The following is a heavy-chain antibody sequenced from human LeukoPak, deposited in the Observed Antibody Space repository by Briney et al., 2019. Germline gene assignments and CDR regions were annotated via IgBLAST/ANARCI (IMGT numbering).Heavy chain of an antibody. Sequence: PSATLSLTCAVYGPSFSGYNWSCVRHPPGKGLWWVGEINHSGSTTYNPSLKSRVNISVDTSKNQFSLKLSSVTAADTPVYYCARGRARADYDILTGYYRPGLYYFDYWGQRTLVTVSS. CDR1: GPSFSGYN. J-gene: IGHJ4*02. CDR3: ARGRARADYDILTGYYRPGLYYFDY. D-gene: IGHD3-9*01. V-gene: IGHV4-34*01. CDR2: INHSGST.